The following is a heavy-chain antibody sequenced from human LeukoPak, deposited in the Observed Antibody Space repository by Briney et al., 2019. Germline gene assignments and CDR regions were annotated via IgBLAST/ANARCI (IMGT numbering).Heavy chain of an antibody. J-gene: IGHJ6*02. CDR2: INPNSGGT. CDR3: ATRYLRCFDWTDYYYYGMDV. D-gene: IGHD3-9*01. CDR1: GYTFTGYY. V-gene: IGHV1-2*02. Sequence: ASVKVSCKASGYTFTGYYMHWVRQAPGQGLEWMGWINPNSGGTNYAQKFQGRVTMTRDTSISTAYMELSRLRSDDTAVYYCATRYLRCFDWTDYYYYGMDVWGQGTTVTVSS.